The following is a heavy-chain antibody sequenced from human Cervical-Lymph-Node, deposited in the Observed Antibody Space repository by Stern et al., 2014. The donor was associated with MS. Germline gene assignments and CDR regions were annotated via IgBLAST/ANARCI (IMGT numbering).Heavy chain of an antibody. J-gene: IGHJ4*02. D-gene: IGHD6-13*01. V-gene: IGHV3-9*01. CDR1: GFTFDDYA. CDR2: ISWNSGTI. Sequence: EVQLVESGGGLVQPGRSLRLSCAASGFTFDDYAMHWVRQAPGKGLEWVSGISWNSGTIGYADSVKGRFTISRDNAKNSLSLQMDSLRVEDPAGYYCAKDRGPTWYMSFVYWGQGTLVPVSS. CDR3: AKDRGPTWYMSFVY.